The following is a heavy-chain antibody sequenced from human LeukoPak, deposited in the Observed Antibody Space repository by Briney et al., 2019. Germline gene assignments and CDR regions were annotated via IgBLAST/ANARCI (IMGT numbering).Heavy chain of an antibody. CDR1: GFTFSSYS. D-gene: IGHD3-3*01. CDR3: AKDGFQSSEWSPPLNS. J-gene: IGHJ4*02. V-gene: IGHV3-23*01. Sequence: GGSLRLSCAASGFTFSSYSMNWVRQAPGKGLEWVSLISGHAGSTQYADSVEGRFTISRDVRRNTLYLQMYSLRAEDTATYFCAKDGFQSSEWSPPLNSWGQGTLVTVSS. CDR2: ISGHAGST.